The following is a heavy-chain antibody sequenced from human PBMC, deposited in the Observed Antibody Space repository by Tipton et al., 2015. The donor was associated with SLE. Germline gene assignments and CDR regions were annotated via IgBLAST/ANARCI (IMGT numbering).Heavy chain of an antibody. D-gene: IGHD6-13*01. CDR2: IIPVFGPA. CDR1: GGSFSSYA. Sequence: QVQLVQSGAEVKKPGSSVKVSCKASGGSFSSYAFNWVRQAPGQGLEWMGEIIPVFGPAKYAQKFQGRVTITADESTSTAYMELSSLRSEDTAVYYCTRGNAVYSSSWYVYWGQGTLVTVSS. V-gene: IGHV1-69*01. J-gene: IGHJ4*02. CDR3: TRGNAVYSSSWYVY.